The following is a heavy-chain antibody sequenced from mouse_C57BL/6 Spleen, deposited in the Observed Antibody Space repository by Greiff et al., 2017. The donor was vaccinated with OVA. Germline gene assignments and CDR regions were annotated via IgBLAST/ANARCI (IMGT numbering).Heavy chain of an antibody. J-gene: IGHJ3*01. V-gene: IGHV1-55*01. CDR3: ARSGGYGSSYGAY. D-gene: IGHD1-1*01. CDR2: IYPGSGST. CDR1: GYTFTSYW. Sequence: QVQLQQPGAELVKPGASVKMSCKASGYTFTSYWITWVKQRPGQGLEWIGDIYPGSGSTNYNEKVKSKATLTVYTSSSTAYMQLSSLTSEDSAVYYCARSGGYGSSYGAYWGQGPLVTVSA.